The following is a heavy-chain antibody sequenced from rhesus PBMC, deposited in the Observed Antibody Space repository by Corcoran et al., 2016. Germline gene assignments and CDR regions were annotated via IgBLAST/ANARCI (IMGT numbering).Heavy chain of an antibody. J-gene: IGHJ5-1*01. CDR2: ISYSGSS. CDR3: ARGQNRFDV. V-gene: IGHV4-127*01. Sequence: QVQLQVSGPGLVKPSETLSLTCAVSGYSISSGYGWSWIRQPPGKGPEWMGYISYSGSSDYTPSFKIRVTISIDTSKNQFSLKLSSVTAADTAVYYCARGQNRFDVWGPGVLVTVSS. CDR1: GYSISSGYG.